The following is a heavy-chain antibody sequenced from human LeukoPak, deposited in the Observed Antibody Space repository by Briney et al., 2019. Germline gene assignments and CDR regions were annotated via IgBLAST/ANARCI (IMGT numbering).Heavy chain of an antibody. CDR1: GFTFSSYA. Sequence: GGSLRLSCAASGFTFSSYAMSWVRQAPGKGLEWVSSISSSSSYIYYADSVKGRFTISRDNAKNSLYLQMNSLRAEDTAVYYCARDSRGDFYYYYMDVWGKGTTVTISS. CDR3: ARDSRGDFYYYYMDV. CDR2: ISSSSSYI. D-gene: IGHD3-16*01. J-gene: IGHJ6*03. V-gene: IGHV3-21*01.